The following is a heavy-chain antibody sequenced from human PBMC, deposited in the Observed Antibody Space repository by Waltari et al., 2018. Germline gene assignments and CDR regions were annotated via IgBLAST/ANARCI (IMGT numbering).Heavy chain of an antibody. V-gene: IGHV1-69*01. CDR3: ASSQEKRRGVTATALDY. J-gene: IGHJ4*02. CDR2: IIPIFGTA. Sequence: QVQLVQSGAEVKKPGSSVKVSCKASGGTFSSYAISWVRQAPGQGLEWMGGIIPIFGTANYAQKFQGRVTITADESTSTAYMELSSLRSEDTAVYYCASSQEKRRGVTATALDYWGQGTLVTVSS. CDR1: GGTFSSYA. D-gene: IGHD3-10*01.